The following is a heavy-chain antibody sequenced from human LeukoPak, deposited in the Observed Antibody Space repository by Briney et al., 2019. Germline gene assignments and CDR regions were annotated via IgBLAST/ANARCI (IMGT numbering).Heavy chain of an antibody. CDR3: AGIGSNSNYEVRDY. CDR2: ISAYNGNT. CDR1: GYTFSNYG. Sequence: ASVKVSCKASGYTFSNYGINWVRQAPGQGLEWMGWISAYNGNTNYAQKFQGRVTITTDTPTSTAYMELRSLRSDDTAVYYCAGIGSNSNYEVRDYWGQGTLVTVSS. V-gene: IGHV1-18*01. J-gene: IGHJ4*02. D-gene: IGHD4-11*01.